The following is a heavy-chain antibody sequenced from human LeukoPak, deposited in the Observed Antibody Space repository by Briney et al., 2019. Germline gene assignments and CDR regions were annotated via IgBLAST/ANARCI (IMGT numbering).Heavy chain of an antibody. Sequence: GGSLRLSCEASGFTFSNFWMTWVRQAPGKGPEWVAIIKEDGSNTYYVDSVKGRFTISRDNAKNSLFLQMNSLRVEDTAAYYCVRGGTHWFDSWGQGTLVTVSS. CDR3: VRGGTHWFDS. CDR2: IKEDGSNT. J-gene: IGHJ5*01. D-gene: IGHD2-15*01. V-gene: IGHV3-7*02. CDR1: GFTFSNFW.